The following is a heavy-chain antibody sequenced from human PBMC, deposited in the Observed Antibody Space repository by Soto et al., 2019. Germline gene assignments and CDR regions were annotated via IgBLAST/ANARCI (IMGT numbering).Heavy chain of an antibody. D-gene: IGHD2-2*01. Sequence: GGSLRLSCAASGFTFSSYGMHWVRQAPGKGLEWVAVISYDGSNKYYADSVKGRFTISRDNSKNTLYLQMNSLRAEDTAVYYCAKELQVPAENYYYYGMDVWGQGTTVTVSS. CDR2: ISYDGSNK. CDR1: GFTFSSYG. CDR3: AKELQVPAENYYYYGMDV. J-gene: IGHJ6*02. V-gene: IGHV3-30*18.